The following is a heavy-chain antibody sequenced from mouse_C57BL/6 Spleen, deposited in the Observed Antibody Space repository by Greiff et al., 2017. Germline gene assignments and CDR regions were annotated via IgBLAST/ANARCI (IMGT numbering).Heavy chain of an antibody. CDR2: IDPSDNET. D-gene: IGHD2-4*01. Sequence: VQLQQPGAELVRPGSSVKLSCKASGYTFTSYWMHWVKQRPIQGLEWIGNIDPSDNETHYNQKFKDKATLTVDKSSSTAYMQLSSLTSEDSAVYYCASYDYDGTPFAYWGQGTLVTVSA. CDR1: GYTFTSYW. V-gene: IGHV1-52*01. CDR3: ASYDYDGTPFAY. J-gene: IGHJ3*01.